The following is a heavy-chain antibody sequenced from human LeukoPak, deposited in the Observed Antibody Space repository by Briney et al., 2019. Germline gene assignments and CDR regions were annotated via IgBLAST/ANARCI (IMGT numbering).Heavy chain of an antibody. V-gene: IGHV3-23*01. Sequence: GGSLRLSCAASGFTFSSYAMSWVRQAPGKGLEWVSTISDSGVGTYYADSVKGRFTISRDNSKNTLYLQMNGLRAEDTAVYYCAKRIVGVTIFDYWGQGTLVTVSS. CDR1: GFTFSSYA. D-gene: IGHD1-26*01. CDR3: AKRIVGVTIFDY. CDR2: ISDSGVGT. J-gene: IGHJ4*02.